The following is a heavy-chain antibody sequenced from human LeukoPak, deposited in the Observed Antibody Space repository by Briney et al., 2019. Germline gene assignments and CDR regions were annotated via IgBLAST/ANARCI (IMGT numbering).Heavy chain of an antibody. CDR3: ARSDAVAAYFDY. CDR2: IIPIFGIA. V-gene: IGHV1-69*04. J-gene: IGHJ4*02. CDR1: GGTSSSYA. Sequence: GASVTVSCKASGGTSSSYAISWVRQAPGQGLEWMGRIIPIFGIANYAQKFQGRVTITADKSTSTAYMELSSLRSEDTAVYYCARSDAVAAYFDYWGQGTLVTVPS. D-gene: IGHD6-19*01.